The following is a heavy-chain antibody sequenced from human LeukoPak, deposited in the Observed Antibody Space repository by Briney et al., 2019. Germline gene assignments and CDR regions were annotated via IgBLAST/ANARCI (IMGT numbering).Heavy chain of an antibody. CDR1: GFTFSSYS. Sequence: GGSLRLSCAASGFTFSSYSMNWVRQAPGKGLEWVSSISSSSSYIYYADSVKGRFTISRDNARNSLYLQMNSLRAEDTAVYYCAKDRYDIVVVPAASFGYWGQGTLVTVSS. D-gene: IGHD2-2*01. J-gene: IGHJ4*02. V-gene: IGHV3-21*04. CDR2: ISSSSSYI. CDR3: AKDRYDIVVVPAASFGY.